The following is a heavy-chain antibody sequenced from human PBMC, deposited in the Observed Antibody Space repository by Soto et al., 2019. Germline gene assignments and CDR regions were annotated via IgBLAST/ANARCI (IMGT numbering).Heavy chain of an antibody. CDR1: GGSISSGGYY. CDR3: ARGYYDSRGYSNPFDN. CDR2: IYYSGST. V-gene: IGHV4-31*03. D-gene: IGHD3-22*01. J-gene: IGHJ4*02. Sequence: SETLSLTCTVSGGSISSGGYYWSWIRQHPGKGLEWIGYIYYSGSTYYNPSLKSRVTISVDTSKNQFSLKLSSVTAADTAVYFCARGYYDSRGYSNPFDNWGQGTLVTVSS.